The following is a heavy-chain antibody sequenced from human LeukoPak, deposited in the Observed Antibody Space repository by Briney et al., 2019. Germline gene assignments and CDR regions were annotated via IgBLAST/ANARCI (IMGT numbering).Heavy chain of an antibody. V-gene: IGHV1-69*13. CDR2: ITAIFRTT. CDR3: ARHSGYHSTMYLDY. D-gene: IGHD3-22*01. CDR1: GGTFNSYA. Sequence: GASVKVSYKPSGGTFNSYAISWVRQAPGQGLEWMGGITAIFRTTNYAQKFQGRVTITADESMSTVYMELSSLRSEDTAVYYCARHSGYHSTMYLDYWGQGTLVTVSS. J-gene: IGHJ4*02.